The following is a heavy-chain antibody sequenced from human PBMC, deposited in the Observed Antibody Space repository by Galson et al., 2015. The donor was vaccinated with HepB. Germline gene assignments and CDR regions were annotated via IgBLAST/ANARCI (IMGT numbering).Heavy chain of an antibody. CDR2: IYPAYSDA. V-gene: IGHV5-51*01. D-gene: IGHD3-16*01. Sequence: QSGAEVKKPGESLKISCKGSGYNFATHWIGWVRQMPGKGLEWVGIIYPAYSDARYSPSFQGRVTISADKSISTAYLQWSSLKASDTAMYYCASLRGTDPLGFDYWGQGTLVTVSS. J-gene: IGHJ4*02. CDR3: ASLRGTDPLGFDY. CDR1: GYNFATHW.